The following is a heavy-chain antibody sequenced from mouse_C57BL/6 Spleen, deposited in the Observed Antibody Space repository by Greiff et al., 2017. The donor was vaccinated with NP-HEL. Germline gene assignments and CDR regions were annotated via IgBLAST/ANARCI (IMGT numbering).Heavy chain of an antibody. Sequence: QVQLQQSGAELVKPGASVKVSCKASGYTFTSYWMHWVKQRPGQGLEWIGRINPSDSDTNYNQKFKGKATLTVDKSSSTAYMQLSSLTSEDSAVYYCATPDGYVWFAYWGQGTLVTVSA. D-gene: IGHD2-3*01. CDR1: GYTFTSYW. CDR3: ATPDGYVWFAY. CDR2: INPSDSDT. V-gene: IGHV1-74*01. J-gene: IGHJ3*01.